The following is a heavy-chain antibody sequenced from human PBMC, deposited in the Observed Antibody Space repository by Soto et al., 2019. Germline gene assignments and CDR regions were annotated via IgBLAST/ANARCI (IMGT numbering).Heavy chain of an antibody. D-gene: IGHD3-3*01. J-gene: IGHJ4*01. CDR1: GYIFKNYY. CDR3: ARDLTSGDY. CDR2: FNPFSGAT. Sequence: QVQLVQSGAEVKKPGASVKISCETSGYIFKNYYIPWVRQAPGQGLEWMAIFNPFSGATNYEQRLQGRVTATMDMSTSTVYMELNNLWSEDTAMYYCARDLTSGDYWGQGTLISVSS. V-gene: IGHV1-46*02.